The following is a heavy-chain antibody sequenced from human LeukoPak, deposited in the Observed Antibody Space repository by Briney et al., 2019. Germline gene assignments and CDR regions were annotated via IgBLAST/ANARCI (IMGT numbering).Heavy chain of an antibody. V-gene: IGHV3-30-3*01. J-gene: IGHJ6*02. CDR1: GFTFSSYA. CDR2: ISYDASSK. D-gene: IGHD5-12*01. CDR3: ARDLMATIYYYYGMDV. Sequence: GGSLRLSCAASGFTFSSYAMHWVRQAPGKGLEWVAVISYDASSKYYTGSVKGRFTISRDNSKNTLYLQMNTLRADDTAVYFCARDLMATIYYYYGMDVWGRGTTVTVSS.